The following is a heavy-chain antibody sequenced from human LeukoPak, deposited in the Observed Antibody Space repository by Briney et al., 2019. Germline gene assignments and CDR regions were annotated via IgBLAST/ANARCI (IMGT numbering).Heavy chain of an antibody. CDR2: IYYSGST. CDR3: ARAPLWCSSTSCYYYYGMDV. D-gene: IGHD2-2*01. J-gene: IGHJ6*02. Sequence: SETLSLTCTVSGGSISSGGYYWSWLRQHPGKGLEWIGYIYYSGSTYYNPSLKSRVTISVDTSKNQFSLKLSSVTAADTAVYYCARAPLWCSSTSCYYYYGMDVWGQGTTVTVSS. V-gene: IGHV4-31*03. CDR1: GGSISSGGYY.